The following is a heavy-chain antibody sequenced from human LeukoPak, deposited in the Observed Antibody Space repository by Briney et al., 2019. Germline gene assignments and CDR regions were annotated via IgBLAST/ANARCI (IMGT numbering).Heavy chain of an antibody. V-gene: IGHV1-46*01. CDR1: GYTFTSYD. CDR3: ARDIARRSGSYYGAVAFDI. Sequence: ASVKVSCKASGYTFTSYDINWVRQAPGQGLEWMGIINPSGGSTSYAQKFQGRVTMTRDTSTSTVYMELSSLRSEDTAVYYCARDIARRSGSYYGAVAFDIWGQGTMVTVSS. D-gene: IGHD1-26*01. J-gene: IGHJ3*02. CDR2: INPSGGST.